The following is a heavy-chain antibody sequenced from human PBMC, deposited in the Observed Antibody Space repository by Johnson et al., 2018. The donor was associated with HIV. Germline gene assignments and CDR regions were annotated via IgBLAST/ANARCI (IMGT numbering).Heavy chain of an antibody. Sequence: EVQLVESGGGLVKPGGSLRLSCVASGFTFSNAWMNWVRQAPGKGLEWVGRLKSKTDGGTIDYAAPVKGRFTISRDGSKNTLYLHMNGLKTEDTGVYYCTTGLYWNDAFNIWGQGTMVSVSS. D-gene: IGHD1-1*01. CDR2: LKSKTDGGTI. CDR1: GFTFSNAW. V-gene: IGHV3-15*01. J-gene: IGHJ3*02. CDR3: TTGLYWNDAFNI.